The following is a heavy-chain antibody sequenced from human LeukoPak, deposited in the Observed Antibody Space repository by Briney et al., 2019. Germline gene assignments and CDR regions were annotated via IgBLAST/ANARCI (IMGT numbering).Heavy chain of an antibody. V-gene: IGHV5-51*01. CDR2: IYPGDSDT. CDR1: GYSFTSYW. Sequence: GEPLKISCKGSGYSFTSYWIGWVRQMPGKGREWMGIIYPGDSDTIYSPSFQGQVTISADKSISTAYLQWSSLKASDTAMYYCARQGGRWLPNYYFDYWGQGTLVTVSS. J-gene: IGHJ4*02. CDR3: ARQGGRWLPNYYFDY. D-gene: IGHD5-24*01.